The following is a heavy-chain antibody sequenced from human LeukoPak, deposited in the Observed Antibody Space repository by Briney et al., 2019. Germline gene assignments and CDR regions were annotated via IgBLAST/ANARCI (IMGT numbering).Heavy chain of an antibody. Sequence: SVKVSCKASGGTFSSYAISWVRQAPGRGLEWMGRIIPILGIANYAQKFQGRVTITADKSTSTAYMELSSLRSEDTAVYYCARDQDPGRGFDPWGQGTLVTVSS. D-gene: IGHD3-10*01. V-gene: IGHV1-69*04. CDR3: ARDQDPGRGFDP. J-gene: IGHJ5*02. CDR1: GGTFSSYA. CDR2: IIPILGIA.